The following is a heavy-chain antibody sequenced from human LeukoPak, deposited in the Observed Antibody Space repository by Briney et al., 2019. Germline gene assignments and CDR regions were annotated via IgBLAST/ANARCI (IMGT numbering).Heavy chain of an antibody. CDR3: AKDVHSSGLDY. V-gene: IGHV3-74*01. CDR1: GFTFSSYW. J-gene: IGHJ4*02. CDR2: INSDGSST. D-gene: IGHD6-6*01. Sequence: GGSLRLSCAASGFTFSSYWVHWVRQAPGKGLVWVSRINSDGSSTSYADSVKGRFTISRDNAKNTLYLQMNSLRAEDTAVYYCAKDVHSSGLDYWGQGTLVTVSS.